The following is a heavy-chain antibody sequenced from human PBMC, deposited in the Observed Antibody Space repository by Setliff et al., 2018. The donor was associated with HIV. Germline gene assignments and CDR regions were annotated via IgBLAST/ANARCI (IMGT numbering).Heavy chain of an antibody. CDR2: FYTSGST. V-gene: IGHV4-4*07. CDR3: ARLIHTGLLYFDF. J-gene: IGHJ4*02. D-gene: IGHD2-8*02. Sequence: PSETLSLTCTVSGGSISSYYWSWIRQPAGKGLEWIGRFYTSGSTNYNPSLKSRVTMSVDTSKNQFSLKVRYVTAADTAVYFCARLIHTGLLYFDFWGLGTLVTVSS. CDR1: GGSISSYY.